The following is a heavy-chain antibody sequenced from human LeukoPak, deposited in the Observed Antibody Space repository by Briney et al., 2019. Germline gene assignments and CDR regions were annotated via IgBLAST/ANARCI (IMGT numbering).Heavy chain of an antibody. Sequence: PSETLSLACTVSGYSISSGYYWAWIRQPPGKGLQWIGNIYHSGNTYYNPSLKSRVSISVDTSKNQFSLRLTSVTAADTAVYYCARRPTYFAWRPSESPSYFDFWGQGTLVTVSS. J-gene: IGHJ4*02. CDR3: ARRPTYFAWRPSESPSYFDF. V-gene: IGHV4-38-2*02. D-gene: IGHD3-9*01. CDR2: IYHSGNT. CDR1: GYSISSGYY.